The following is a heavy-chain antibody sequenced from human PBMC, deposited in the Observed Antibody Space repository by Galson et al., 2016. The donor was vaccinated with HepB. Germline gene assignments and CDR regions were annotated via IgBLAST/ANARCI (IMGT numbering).Heavy chain of an antibody. CDR2: ISGYDGSA. V-gene: IGHV1-18*01. Sequence: SVKVSCKASGYTFSIYGISWVRQARGQGLEWLGWISGYDGSASYAENFQDRVTMTTDTSTSTAYMELRSLTSDDTAVYYCARGVRGVVVRDTNWFDPWGQGTQVTVSS. D-gene: IGHD3-10*01. CDR1: GYTFSIYG. CDR3: ARGVRGVVVRDTNWFDP. J-gene: IGHJ5*02.